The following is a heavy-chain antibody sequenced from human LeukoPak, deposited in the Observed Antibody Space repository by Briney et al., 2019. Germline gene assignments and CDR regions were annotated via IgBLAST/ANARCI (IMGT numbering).Heavy chain of an antibody. CDR2: IYYSGSA. CDR1: GGSISTTSYY. J-gene: IGHJ4*02. CDR3: ARRPLTSRPYYFDS. Sequence: PSETLSLTCTVSGGSISTTSYYWGWIRQPPGKGLEWIGSIYYSGSASYNPSLKSRVTISIDTSKNQFSLKLSSVTAADTAVYYCARRPLTSRPYYFDSWGQGTLVTVSS. D-gene: IGHD1-1*01. V-gene: IGHV4-39*01.